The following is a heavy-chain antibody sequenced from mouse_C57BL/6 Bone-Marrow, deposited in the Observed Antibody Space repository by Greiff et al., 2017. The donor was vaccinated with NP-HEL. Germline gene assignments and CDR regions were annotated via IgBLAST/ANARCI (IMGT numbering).Heavy chain of an antibody. J-gene: IGHJ3*01. Sequence: QVQLQQSGPGLVQPSQSLSITCTVSGFSLTSYGVHWVRQSPGKGLEWLGVIWRGGSTDYNAAFMSRLSITKVTSKSQVFFKMNSLQADDTAIYYCAKNKNYCSRTVPAFANWGQGTLVTVSA. CDR1: GFSLTSYG. D-gene: IGHD1-1*01. V-gene: IGHV2-5*01. CDR3: AKNKNYCSRTVPAFAN. CDR2: IWRGGST.